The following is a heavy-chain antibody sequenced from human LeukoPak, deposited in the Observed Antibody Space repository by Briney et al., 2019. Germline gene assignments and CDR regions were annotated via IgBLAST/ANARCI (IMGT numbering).Heavy chain of an antibody. Sequence: GGSLRLACPAAGFTVNSYGMRWVRQAPGRGLEWVAVMWYDGSNKYYADSEKGRFTISRDDSKNTLYLQMNSLRAEDTAVYYCAKDSEIAAAGSYWYFDLWGRGTLVTVSS. CDR3: AKDSEIAAAGSYWYFDL. CDR2: MWYDGSNK. J-gene: IGHJ2*01. D-gene: IGHD6-13*01. V-gene: IGHV3-33*03. CDR1: GFTVNSYG.